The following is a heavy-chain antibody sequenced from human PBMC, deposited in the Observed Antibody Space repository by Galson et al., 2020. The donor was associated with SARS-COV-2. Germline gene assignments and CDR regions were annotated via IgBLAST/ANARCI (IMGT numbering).Heavy chain of an antibody. CDR3: AKDKRDLLDAFDI. Sequence: GESLKISCGASGLTFSFYAMSWVRQAPGKGLEWVSAISGSGDNTYYRDSVKGRFTVSRDNSKNTLFLQMNSLRAEDTAVYYCAKDKRDLLDAFDIWGQGTMVTVSS. V-gene: IGHV3-23*02. CDR2: ISGSGDNT. D-gene: IGHD1-26*01. CDR1: GLTFSFYA. J-gene: IGHJ3*02.